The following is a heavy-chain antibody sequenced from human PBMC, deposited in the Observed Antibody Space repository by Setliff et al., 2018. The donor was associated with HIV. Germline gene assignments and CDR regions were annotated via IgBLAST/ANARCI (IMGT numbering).Heavy chain of an antibody. Sequence: SETLSLTCTVSGGSISSHYWSWIRQPPGKGLEWIGSIYYNGITNYNPSLKSRVTVSVDRSKNQFSLKLSSVTAADTAVYYCASFFVTTVTNQDYWGQGTPVTVSS. J-gene: IGHJ4*02. D-gene: IGHD4-17*01. CDR3: ASFFVTTVTNQDY. CDR2: IYYNGIT. CDR1: GGSISSHY. V-gene: IGHV4-59*08.